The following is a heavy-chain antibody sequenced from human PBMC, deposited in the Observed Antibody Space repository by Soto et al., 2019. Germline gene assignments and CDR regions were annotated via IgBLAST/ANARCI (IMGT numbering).Heavy chain of an antibody. J-gene: IGHJ4*02. V-gene: IGHV3-30*18. CDR3: SKTKVDSGWAIFDF. CDR2: ISYDGSNK. Sequence: PGGSLRLSCAASGFTFSSYGMHWVRQAPGKGLEWVAVISYDGSNKYYADSVKGRFTISRDNSKNTLYLQMNSLRAEGTAVYYCSKTKVDSGWAIFDFCGQRALVIVSS. D-gene: IGHD6-19*01. CDR1: GFTFSSYG.